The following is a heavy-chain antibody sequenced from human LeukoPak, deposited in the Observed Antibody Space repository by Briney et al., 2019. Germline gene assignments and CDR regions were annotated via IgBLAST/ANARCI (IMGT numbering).Heavy chain of an antibody. J-gene: IGHJ4*02. CDR1: GGSISSSSNY. D-gene: IGHD1-26*01. CDR2: IYNGGGT. V-gene: IGHV4-39*07. CDR3: ATTTIRLGF. Sequence: SETLSLTCSVSGGSISSSSNYWGWIRQPPGKGLEWIGSIYNGGGTYYNPSLKSRVTISVDTSNNQFSLRLSSVTAADTAVYYCATTTIRLGFWGQGTLVTVSS.